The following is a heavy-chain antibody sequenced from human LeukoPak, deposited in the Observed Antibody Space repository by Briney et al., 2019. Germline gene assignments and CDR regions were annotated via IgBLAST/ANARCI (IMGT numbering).Heavy chain of an antibody. D-gene: IGHD3-22*01. CDR3: ARDDYDSSGSGGGFDY. J-gene: IGHJ4*02. V-gene: IGHV4-61*01. CDR2: IYYSGST. CDR1: GGSISSSSYY. Sequence: SETLSLTCTVSGGSISSSSYYWSWIRQPPGKGLEWIGYIYYSGSTNYSPSLKSRVTISVDTSKNQFSLKLSSVTAADTAVYYCARDDYDSSGSGGGFDYWGQGTLVTVSS.